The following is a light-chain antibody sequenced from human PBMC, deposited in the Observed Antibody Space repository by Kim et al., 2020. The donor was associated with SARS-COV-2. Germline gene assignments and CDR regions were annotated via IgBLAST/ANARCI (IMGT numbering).Light chain of an antibody. V-gene: IGLV2-14*03. CDR2: DVT. J-gene: IGLJ1*01. Sequence: GQSITISCTGTSSDIGDYNYVSWYQQHPGKAPKLMIYDVTYRPSGVSNRFSGSKSANTASLTISGLQAEDEADYYCSSYAGSNTYVFGTGTKVTVL. CDR1: SSDIGDYNY. CDR3: SSYAGSNTYV.